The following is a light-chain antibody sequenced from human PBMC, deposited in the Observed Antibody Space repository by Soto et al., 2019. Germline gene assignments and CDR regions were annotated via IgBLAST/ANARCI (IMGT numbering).Light chain of an antibody. CDR1: ALAKQY. CDR3: QSSVTSGTYV. CDR2: KDS. V-gene: IGLV3-25*02. J-gene: IGLJ1*01. Sequence: SYELTQAPSVSVSPGQTARITCSGAALAKQYAYWYQQKPGQAPVVVIYKDSERPSGIPERFSGSSSGATVTLTISGVRAEDEADYYCQSSVTSGTYVFGTGTKLTVL.